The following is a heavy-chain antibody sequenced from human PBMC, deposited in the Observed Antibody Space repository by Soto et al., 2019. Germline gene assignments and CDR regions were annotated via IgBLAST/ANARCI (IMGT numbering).Heavy chain of an antibody. D-gene: IGHD5-18*01. CDR1: GYTFTAYY. Sequence: QVQLVQSGAEVKKPGASVKVSCKASGYTFTAYYMHWVRQTPGQGLEWMGWINPNTGGTDYAQKFQGRVTMTRDTSISTAYMELTRLRSDDTAVYYCANRYNYGSPWGQGTLVTVSS. V-gene: IGHV1-2*02. CDR2: INPNTGGT. J-gene: IGHJ5*02. CDR3: ANRYNYGSP.